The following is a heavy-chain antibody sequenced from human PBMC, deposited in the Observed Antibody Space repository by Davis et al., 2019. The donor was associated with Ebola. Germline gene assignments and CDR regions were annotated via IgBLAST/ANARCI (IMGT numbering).Heavy chain of an antibody. Sequence: PGGSLRLSCAASGFPFTTSWMHWVRQVPGKGLEWVPNIKQDGSEKYYVDSVKGRFTISRDNAKNSLYLQMNSLRAEDTAVYYCARDQTYYDLWSGYYHYYYGMDVWGQGTTVTVSS. CDR3: ARDQTYYDLWSGYYHYYYGMDV. J-gene: IGHJ6*02. CDR1: GFPFTTSW. CDR2: IKQDGSEK. V-gene: IGHV3-7*01. D-gene: IGHD3-3*01.